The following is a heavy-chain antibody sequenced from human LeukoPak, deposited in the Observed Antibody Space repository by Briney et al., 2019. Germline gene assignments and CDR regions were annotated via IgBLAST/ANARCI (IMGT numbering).Heavy chain of an antibody. Sequence: SQTLSLTCAVDGGSFSGYYWSWIRQPPGKGREWIGEINHSGSTNYNPSLKSRVTISVDTSKNQFSLKLSSVTAADTAVYYCARGPIIAVAGSSGFDYWDQGTLVTVSS. CDR2: INHSGST. V-gene: IGHV4-34*01. D-gene: IGHD6-19*01. CDR3: ARGPIIAVAGSSGFDY. CDR1: GGSFSGYY. J-gene: IGHJ4*02.